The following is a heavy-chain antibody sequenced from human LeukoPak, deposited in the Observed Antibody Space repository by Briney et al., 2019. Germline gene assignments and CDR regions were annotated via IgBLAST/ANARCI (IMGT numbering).Heavy chain of an antibody. D-gene: IGHD6-19*01. J-gene: IGHJ4*02. CDR2: ISYDGSNK. CDR3: AKGLYSSGWYSGETDFDY. Sequence: GGSLRLSCAASGFTVSSNYMSWVRQAPGKGLEWVAVISYDGSNKYYADSVKGRFTISRDNSKNTLYLQMNSLRAEDTAVYYCAKGLYSSGWYSGETDFDYWGQGTLVTVSS. CDR1: GFTVSSNY. V-gene: IGHV3-30*18.